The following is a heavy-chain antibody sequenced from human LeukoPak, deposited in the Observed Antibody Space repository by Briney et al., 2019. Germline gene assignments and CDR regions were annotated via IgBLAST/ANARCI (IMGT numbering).Heavy chain of an antibody. J-gene: IGHJ1*01. Sequence: GGSLRLFCAASGFTFSSYSMNWVRQAPGKGLEWVSSISSSSSYIYYADSVKGRFTISRDNAKNSLYLQMNSLRAEDTAVYYCARVPATVSDEYFQHWGQGTLVTVSS. CDR3: ARVPATVSDEYFQH. D-gene: IGHD4-17*01. CDR1: GFTFSSYS. CDR2: ISSSSSYI. V-gene: IGHV3-21*01.